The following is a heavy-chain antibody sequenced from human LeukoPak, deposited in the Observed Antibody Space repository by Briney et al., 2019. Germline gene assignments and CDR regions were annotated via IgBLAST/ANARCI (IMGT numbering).Heavy chain of an antibody. D-gene: IGHD3-10*01. CDR3: ARAYGSGTLDWFDP. J-gene: IGHJ5*02. Sequence: GGSLRLSCAASGFTFSSYSMNWVRQAPGKGLEWVSSISSSSSYIYYADSVKGRFTISRDNAKNSLYLQMNSLRAGDTAVYYCARAYGSGTLDWFDPWGQGTLVTVSS. CDR1: GFTFSSYS. CDR2: ISSSSSYI. V-gene: IGHV3-21*01.